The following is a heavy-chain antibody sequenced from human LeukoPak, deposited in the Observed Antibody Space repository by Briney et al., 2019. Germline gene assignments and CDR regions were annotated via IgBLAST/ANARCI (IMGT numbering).Heavy chain of an antibody. V-gene: IGHV3-23*01. CDR3: AKYYGSGSYFFVDY. J-gene: IGHJ4*02. D-gene: IGHD3-10*01. CDR2: ISGSGGST. CDR1: GFTFSSYA. Sequence: GGSLRLSCAASGFTFSSYAMSWVRQAPGKGLEWVSAISGSGGSTYYADSVKGRFTISRDNSKNTLYLQMNSLRAEDTAVYYCAKYYGSGSYFFVDYWGQGTLVTVSS.